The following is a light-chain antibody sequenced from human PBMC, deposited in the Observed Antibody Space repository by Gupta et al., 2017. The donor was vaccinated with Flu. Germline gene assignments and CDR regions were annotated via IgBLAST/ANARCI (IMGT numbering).Light chain of an antibody. CDR1: RNDVGGYNY. Sequence: QSALTQPAYVSGSPGQPITISCTGPRNDVGGYNYVSWYQQHPDKAPKLMIYEVSNRPSGVSNRFSGSKSGNTASLTISGLQAEDEADYYCSSWTSSSTYVFATGTKVTVL. J-gene: IGLJ1*01. CDR3: SSWTSSSTYV. V-gene: IGLV2-14*01. CDR2: EVS.